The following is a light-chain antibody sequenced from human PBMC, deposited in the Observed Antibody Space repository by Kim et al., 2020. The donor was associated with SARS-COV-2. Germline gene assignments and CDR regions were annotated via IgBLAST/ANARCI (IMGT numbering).Light chain of an antibody. CDR2: AAS. Sequence: SASGGDRVTSTCRASQDVTDVLAWYQQKPGEAPRLLIYAASTLHSGVTSRFSGSGSGTEFTLTITSLRPEDFATYSCQQLNSCPYTFGRGTKLEI. CDR1: QDVTDV. V-gene: IGKV1-9*01. CDR3: QQLNSCPYT. J-gene: IGKJ2*01.